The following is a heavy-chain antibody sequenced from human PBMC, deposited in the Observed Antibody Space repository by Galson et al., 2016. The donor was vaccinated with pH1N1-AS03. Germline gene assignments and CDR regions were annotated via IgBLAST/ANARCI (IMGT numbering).Heavy chain of an antibody. J-gene: IGHJ6*02. CDR2: TYYRSRWYN. V-gene: IGHV6-1*01. Sequence: CAISGDSVSSNSVAWNWIRQSPSRGLEWLGRTYYRSRWYNDYALSVKSRITINPDTSKNQFSLHLNSVTSEDTAVYYCARGRSSAMDVWGHGTTVTVSS. D-gene: IGHD5/OR15-5a*01. CDR3: ARGRSSAMDV. CDR1: GDSVSSNSVA.